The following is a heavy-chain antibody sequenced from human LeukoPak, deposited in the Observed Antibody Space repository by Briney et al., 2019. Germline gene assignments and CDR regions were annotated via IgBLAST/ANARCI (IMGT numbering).Heavy chain of an antibody. V-gene: IGHV4-59*01. Sequence: SETLSLTCTDSGGSLSSYYWSWIPQPPGKGPERIGYVYHTGSPNFNHSLTGRVRISRDTSTILFSLRLRSVTAADTAVYFCARGRVSSSTWYRTYYYYFYMDVWGKGTTVTVSS. CDR1: GGSLSSYY. CDR2: VYHTGSP. CDR3: ARGRVSSSTWYRTYYYYFYMDV. J-gene: IGHJ6*03. D-gene: IGHD2-15*01.